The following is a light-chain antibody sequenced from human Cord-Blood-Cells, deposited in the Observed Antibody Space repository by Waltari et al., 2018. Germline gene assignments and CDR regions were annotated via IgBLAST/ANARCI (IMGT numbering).Light chain of an antibody. CDR1: QDISNY. CDR3: QQYDNLPLT. CDR2: DAS. J-gene: IGKJ4*01. V-gene: IGKV1-33*01. Sequence: DIQMSQSLSYLSASVGVRVTITCQASQDISNYLNWYQQKPGKAPKLLIYDASNLETGLPSRCSGSGSLTEFTFAISSLQPEDIVTYYCQQYDNLPLTFGGGTKVEIK.